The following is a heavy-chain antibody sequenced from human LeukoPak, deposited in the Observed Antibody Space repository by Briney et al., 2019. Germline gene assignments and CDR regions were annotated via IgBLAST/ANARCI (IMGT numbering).Heavy chain of an antibody. J-gene: IGHJ5*02. CDR3: ARHQMAGYSSSCNDH. V-gene: IGHV4-61*01. CDR1: GGSVNSGHYY. D-gene: IGHD6-13*01. Sequence: SETLSLTCTVSGGSVNSGHYYWSWVRQSPGKALEWIGFILYSDSTNYNPSLKSRVSLSVDTSKRQIFPRLTSVSAADTAVDYCARHQMAGYSSSCNDHWGQGILVTVSS. CDR2: ILYSDST.